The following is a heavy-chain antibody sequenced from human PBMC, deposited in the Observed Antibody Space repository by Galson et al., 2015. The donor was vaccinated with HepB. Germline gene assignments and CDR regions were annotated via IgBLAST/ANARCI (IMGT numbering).Heavy chain of an antibody. V-gene: IGHV4-61*01. CDR1: GGSVSSGSYY. J-gene: IGHJ4*02. Sequence: ETLSLTCTVSGGSVSSGSYYWSWIRQPPGKGLEWIGYIYYSGSTNYNPSLKGRVTISVDTSKNQFSPKLSSVTAADTAVYYCAKLGKRLLWFGEFYWGQGTLVTVSS. CDR3: AKLGKRLLWFGEFY. D-gene: IGHD3-10*01. CDR2: IYYSGST.